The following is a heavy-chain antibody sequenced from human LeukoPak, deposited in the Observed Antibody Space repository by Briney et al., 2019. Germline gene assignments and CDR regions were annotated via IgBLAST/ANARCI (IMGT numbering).Heavy chain of an antibody. D-gene: IGHD5-24*01. CDR3: ARGRGRWLQLNY. CDR2: MNPNSGNT. V-gene: IGHV1-8*01. J-gene: IGHJ4*02. CDR1: GYTFTSYG. Sequence: EASVKVSCKASGYTFTSYGINWVRQATGQGLEWMGWMNPNSGNTGYAQKFQGRVTMTRNTSISTAYMELSSLRSEDTAVYYCARGRGRWLQLNYWGQGTLVTVSS.